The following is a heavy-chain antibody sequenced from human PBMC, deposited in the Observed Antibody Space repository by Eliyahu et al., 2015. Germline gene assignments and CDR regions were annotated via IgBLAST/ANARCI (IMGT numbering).Heavy chain of an antibody. CDR1: XFTFSYYY. Sequence: QVQLVESGGXLVKPGGSLRLSCAXSXFTFSYYYMSWIRQAPGKGLEWISYISDSSSSTNYADSVKGRFTISRDNTKNSVYLQMNSLRAEDTAVYYCTRTLXGQYDFDYWGQGTLVTVSS. CDR3: TRTLXGQYDFDY. CDR2: ISDSSSST. V-gene: IGHV3-11*05. D-gene: IGHD2-8*01. J-gene: IGHJ4*02.